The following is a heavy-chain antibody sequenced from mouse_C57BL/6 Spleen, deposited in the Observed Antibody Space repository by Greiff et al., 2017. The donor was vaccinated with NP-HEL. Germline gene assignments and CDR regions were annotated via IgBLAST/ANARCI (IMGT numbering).Heavy chain of an antibody. Sequence: QVQLKQSGPGLVQPSQSLSITCTVSGFSLTSYGVHWVRQSPGKGLEWLGVIWSGGSTDSNAAFISRLSISKDNSKSQVFFKMNSLQADDTAIYYCASERGGSPFAYWGQGTLVTVSA. CDR1: GFSLTSYG. CDR3: ASERGGSPFAY. CDR2: IWSGGST. J-gene: IGHJ3*01. V-gene: IGHV2-2*01. D-gene: IGHD1-1*02.